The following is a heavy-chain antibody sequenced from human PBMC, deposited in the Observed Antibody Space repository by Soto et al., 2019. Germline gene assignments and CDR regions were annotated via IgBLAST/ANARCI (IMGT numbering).Heavy chain of an antibody. V-gene: IGHV3-30*18. CDR2: ISYDGSNK. D-gene: IGHD3-10*01. CDR1: GFTFSSYG. J-gene: IGHJ6*02. CDR3: AKVLLWFGELFQPLYYYYYGMDV. Sequence: QVQLVESGGGVVQPGRSLRLSCAASGFTFSSYGMHWVRQAPGKGLEWVAVISYDGSNKYYADSVKGRFTISRDNSKNTLYLQMNSLRAEDTAVYYCAKVLLWFGELFQPLYYYYYGMDVWGQGTTVTVSS.